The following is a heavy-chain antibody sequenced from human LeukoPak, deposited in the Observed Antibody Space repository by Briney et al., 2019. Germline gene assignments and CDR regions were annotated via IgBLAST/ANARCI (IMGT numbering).Heavy chain of an antibody. V-gene: IGHV4-59*01. CDR3: ARNLGAPRCYFDY. Sequence: SETLSLTCTVSGGSISSYYWSWIRQPPGKGLEWIGYISYNGITNYNPSLKSRVTILVDTSKNQFSLKLSSVTAADTAMYHCARNLGAPRCYFDYWGQGTLVTVSS. CDR2: ISYNGIT. D-gene: IGHD1-26*01. J-gene: IGHJ4*02. CDR1: GGSISSYY.